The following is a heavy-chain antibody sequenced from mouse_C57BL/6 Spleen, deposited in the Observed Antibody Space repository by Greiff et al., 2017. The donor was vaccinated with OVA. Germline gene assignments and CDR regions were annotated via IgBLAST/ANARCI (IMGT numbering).Heavy chain of an antibody. J-gene: IGHJ1*03. CDR2: ISSGGDYI. CDR3: SNRYYGSSYVWYFDV. D-gene: IGHD1-1*01. V-gene: IGHV5-9-1*02. CDR1: GFTFSSYA. Sequence: EVQLMESGEGLVKPGGSLKLSCAASGFTFSSYAMSWVRQTPEKRLEWVAYISSGGDYIYYADTVKGRFTIARDNARNTLYLQMSSLKSEDTAMYYCSNRYYGSSYVWYFDVWGTGTTVTVSS.